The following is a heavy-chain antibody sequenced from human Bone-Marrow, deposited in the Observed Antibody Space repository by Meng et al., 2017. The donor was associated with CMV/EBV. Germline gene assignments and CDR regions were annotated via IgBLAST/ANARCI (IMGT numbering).Heavy chain of an antibody. Sequence: GESLKISCAATEFNFSAYWMTWVRQAPGKGLEWVANIKEDGSEKYYVDSVRGRFTISRDNAKTSLYLQMNSQRVEDTAVYFCARGGFCSNNNCYGGFDYWGQGTLVTVSS. CDR2: IKEDGSEK. J-gene: IGHJ4*02. D-gene: IGHD2-2*01. V-gene: IGHV3-7*01. CDR3: ARGGFCSNNNCYGGFDY. CDR1: EFNFSAYW.